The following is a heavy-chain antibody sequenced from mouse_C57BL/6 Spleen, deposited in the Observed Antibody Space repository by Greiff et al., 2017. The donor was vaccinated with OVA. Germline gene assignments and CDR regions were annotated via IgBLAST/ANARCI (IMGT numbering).Heavy chain of an antibody. V-gene: IGHV1-69*01. D-gene: IGHD4-1*01. CDR2: IDPSDSYT. CDR3: ARCELGRRYFDY. J-gene: IGHJ2*01. CDR1: GYTFTSYW. Sequence: QVQLQQSGAELVMPGASVKLSCKASGYTFTSYWMHWVKQRPGQGLEWIGEIDPSDSYTNYNQKFKGKSTLTVDKSSSTAYMQLSSLTSEDSAVYYCARCELGRRYFDYWGQGTTLTVSS.